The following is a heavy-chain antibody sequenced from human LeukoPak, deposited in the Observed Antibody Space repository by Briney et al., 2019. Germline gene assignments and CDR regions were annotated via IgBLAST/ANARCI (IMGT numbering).Heavy chain of an antibody. Sequence: GGSLRLSCAASGFIFSSYAMSWVRQAPGKGLEWVSGISGSGGSTYYSDSVKGRFTISRDSSKNTLFLQMNSLRAEDTAVYYCAKGITYFYGSGLDYWGQGTLVTVSS. CDR3: AKGITYFYGSGLDY. J-gene: IGHJ4*02. CDR2: ISGSGGST. V-gene: IGHV3-23*01. D-gene: IGHD6-19*01. CDR1: GFIFSSYA.